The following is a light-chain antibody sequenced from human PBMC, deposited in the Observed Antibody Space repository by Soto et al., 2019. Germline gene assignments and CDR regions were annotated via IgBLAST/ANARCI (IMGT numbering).Light chain of an antibody. CDR3: AAWDDSLNGPV. J-gene: IGLJ3*02. CDR2: FDD. V-gene: IGLV1-36*01. Sequence: QSVLTQPPSVSAAPRQRVTISCSGSNSNIGNNAVNWYQQLPGRAPKLLIHFDDRVPSGISYRFSGSKSGTSASLAISELQSEDEADYYCAAWDDSLNGPVFGGGTKVTVL. CDR1: NSNIGNNA.